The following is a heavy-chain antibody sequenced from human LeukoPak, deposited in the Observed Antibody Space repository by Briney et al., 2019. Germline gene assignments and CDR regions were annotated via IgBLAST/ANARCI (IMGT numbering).Heavy chain of an antibody. CDR1: GGSISSYY. J-gene: IGHJ3*02. CDR3: ARDREGGGDAFDI. D-gene: IGHD1-26*01. CDR2: IYYSGST. Sequence: SETLSLTCTVSGGSISSYYWSWIRQPPGKGLEWIGYIYYSGSTNYNPSLKSRVTISVDTSKNQFSLKLSSVTAADTAVYYCARDREGGGDAFDIWGQGTMVTVSS. V-gene: IGHV4-59*01.